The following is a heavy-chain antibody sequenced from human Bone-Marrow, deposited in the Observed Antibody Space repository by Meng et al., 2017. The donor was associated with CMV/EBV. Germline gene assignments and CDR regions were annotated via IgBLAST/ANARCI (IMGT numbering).Heavy chain of an antibody. D-gene: IGHD2-2*01. J-gene: IGHJ6*02. V-gene: IGHV3-7*01. CDR2: IKQDGSEK. CDR3: ASGCSSTSCYYYYYYGMDV. CDR1: GFTFSSYW. Sequence: GESPKISCAAPGFTFSSYWMSWVRQAPGKGLEWVANIKQDGSEKYYVDSVKGRFTNSRDNAKNSLYLQMNSLRAEDTAVYYCASGCSSTSCYYYYYYGMDVWGQGTTVTVSS.